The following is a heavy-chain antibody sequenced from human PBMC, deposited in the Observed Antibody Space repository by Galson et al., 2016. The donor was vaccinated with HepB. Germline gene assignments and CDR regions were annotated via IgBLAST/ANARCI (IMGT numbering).Heavy chain of an antibody. D-gene: IGHD3-10*02. Sequence: SLRLSCAASGFTFNVYGMHWVRQAPGKGLEWVASISHDGSNSYHVDSVKGRFTISRDNFKSTLYLEMNSLRGEDTAIYYCAKGDYDVVRYSDHWGQGTLVTVSS. J-gene: IGHJ4*02. CDR3: AKGDYDVVRYSDH. CDR1: GFTFNVYG. V-gene: IGHV3-30*18. CDR2: ISHDGSNS.